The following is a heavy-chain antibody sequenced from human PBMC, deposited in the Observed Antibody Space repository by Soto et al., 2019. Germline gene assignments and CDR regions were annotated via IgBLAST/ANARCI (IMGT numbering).Heavy chain of an antibody. CDR1: GCSFTSYW. CDR2: FIPDDSTI. V-gene: IGHV5-51*01. J-gene: IGHJ4*02. D-gene: IGHD3-10*01. Sequence: PGESLKISCKGSGCSFTSYWIGWVRQMPDKGLEWVGVFIPDDSTIRISPSFEGHVTISVDKATTTAYLQWSSLQASDSAMYYCARRGEWGGDYLDHWGQGTLVTVSS. CDR3: ARRGEWGGDYLDH.